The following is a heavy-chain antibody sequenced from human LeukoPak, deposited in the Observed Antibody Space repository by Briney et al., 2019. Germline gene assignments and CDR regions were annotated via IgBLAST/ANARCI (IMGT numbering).Heavy chain of an antibody. CDR3: ARHSSSHDASPI. Sequence: ASVKVSCKASGYTFTGYYMHWVRQAPGQALEWMGWINPNSGGTNYAQKFQGRVTMTRDTSISTAYMALSRLRSDDTAVYYCARHSSSHDASPIWGQGTLVTVSS. CDR1: GYTFTGYY. V-gene: IGHV1-2*02. D-gene: IGHD6-6*01. CDR2: INPNSGGT. J-gene: IGHJ4*02.